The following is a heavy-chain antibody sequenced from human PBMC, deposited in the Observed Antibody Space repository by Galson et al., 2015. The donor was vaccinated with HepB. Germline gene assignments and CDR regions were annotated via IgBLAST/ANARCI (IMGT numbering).Heavy chain of an antibody. CDR3: ATMVRDYYYYYGMDV. V-gene: IGHV3-21*01. Sequence: SLRLSCAASGFTFSSYSMNWVRQAPGKGLEWVSSISSSSSYIYYADSVKGRFTISRDNAKNSLYLQMNSLRAEDTAVYYCATMVRDYYYYYGMDVWGQRTTVTVSS. D-gene: IGHD3-10*01. CDR1: GFTFSSYS. J-gene: IGHJ6*02. CDR2: ISSSSSYI.